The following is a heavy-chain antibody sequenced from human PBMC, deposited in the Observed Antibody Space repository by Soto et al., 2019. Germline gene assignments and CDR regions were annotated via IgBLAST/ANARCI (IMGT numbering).Heavy chain of an antibody. CDR1: GGTFNSHT. V-gene: IGHV1-69*08. D-gene: IGHD2-15*01. Sequence: QVQLVQSGAKVKRPGSSVKVSCTASGGTFNSHTINWVRQAPGQGLEWVGRVVPLLGIESHPQKFKDRLTITADTSTGSVLMEQRNLRSDDTAVYYCTRDRPDKDVVPVPLQHCDSWGPGTLLTVSS. CDR3: TRDRPDKDVVPVPLQHCDS. J-gene: IGHJ4*02. CDR2: VVPLLGIE.